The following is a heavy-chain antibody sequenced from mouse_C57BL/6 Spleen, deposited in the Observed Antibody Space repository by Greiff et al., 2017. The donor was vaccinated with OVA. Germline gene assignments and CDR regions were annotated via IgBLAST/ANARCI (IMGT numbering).Heavy chain of an antibody. Sequence: DVKLVESGGGLVQPKGSLKLSCAASGFTFNTYAMHWVRQAPGKGLEWVARIRSKSSNYATYYADSVKDRFTISRDDSQSMLYLQMNNLKTEDTAMYYCVKEITTVVATGAMDYWGQGTSVTVSS. CDR3: VKEITTVVATGAMDY. CDR1: GFTFNTYA. V-gene: IGHV10-3*01. D-gene: IGHD1-1*01. CDR2: IRSKSSNYAT. J-gene: IGHJ4*01.